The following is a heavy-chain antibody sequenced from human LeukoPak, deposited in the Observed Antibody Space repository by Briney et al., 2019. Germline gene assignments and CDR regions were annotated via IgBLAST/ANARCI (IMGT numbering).Heavy chain of an antibody. J-gene: IGHJ5*02. CDR1: GYTFTSYY. V-gene: IGHV1-46*01. D-gene: IGHD6-13*01. CDR2: INPSGGST. Sequence: ASVKVSCKASGYTFTSYYMHWVRQAPGQGLEWMGIINPSGGSTSYAQKFQGRVTMTRDTSTSTVYTELSSLRSEDTAVYYCARDRLRIAAAGNNWFDPWGQGTLVTVSS. CDR3: ARDRLRIAAAGNNWFDP.